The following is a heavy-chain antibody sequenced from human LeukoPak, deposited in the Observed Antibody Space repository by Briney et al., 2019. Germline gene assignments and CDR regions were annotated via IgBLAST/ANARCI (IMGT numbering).Heavy chain of an antibody. Sequence: PGGSLRLSCAASGYTFSSYAMSGVRRAPGKGLEGVSAISGSGGSTDYADSVKGRFTISRHNSKNTLYLQMNSLRAEDTAVYYCAKNLHYDYVWGSYPLDYWGQGTLVTVSS. D-gene: IGHD3-16*02. V-gene: IGHV3-23*01. CDR3: AKNLHYDYVWGSYPLDY. CDR1: GYTFSSYA. J-gene: IGHJ4*02. CDR2: ISGSGGST.